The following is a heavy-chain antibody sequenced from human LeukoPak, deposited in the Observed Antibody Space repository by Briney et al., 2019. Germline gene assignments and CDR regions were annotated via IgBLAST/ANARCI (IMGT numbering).Heavy chain of an antibody. CDR2: IKQDGSEK. J-gene: IGHJ4*02. V-gene: IGHV3-7*01. Sequence: GSLRLSCAASGFTFSSYWMSWVRQAPGKGLEWVANIKQDGSEKYYVDSVKGRFTISRDNAKNSLYLHVSSLRAEDTAVYYCATPSEDYYDSSGYYFHYWGQGTLVTVSS. CDR1: GFTFSSYW. D-gene: IGHD3-22*01. CDR3: ATPSEDYYDSSGYYFHY.